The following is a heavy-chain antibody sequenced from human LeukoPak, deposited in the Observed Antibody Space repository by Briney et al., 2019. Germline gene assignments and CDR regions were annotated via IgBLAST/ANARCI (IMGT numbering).Heavy chain of an antibody. CDR1: GFTFSSYA. CDR3: ARVGAVGGVFRAFDI. J-gene: IGHJ3*02. V-gene: IGHV3-21*01. D-gene: IGHD3-16*01. CDR2: ITSDSRYI. Sequence: GGSLRLSCAASGFTFSSYAMSWVRQSPGKGLEWVSSITSDSRYIFYADSVKGRFTISRDNAKNSLYLQMNSLRAEDTAVYYCARVGAVGGVFRAFDIWGQGTMVTVSS.